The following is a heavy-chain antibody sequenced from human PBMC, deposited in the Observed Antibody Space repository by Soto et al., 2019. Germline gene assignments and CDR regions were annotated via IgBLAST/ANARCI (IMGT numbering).Heavy chain of an antibody. V-gene: IGHV3-23*01. CDR2: ISGGGDAT. CDR1: GFTFNNFA. CDR3: AKNLHSSSCFDY. D-gene: IGHD6-6*01. Sequence: PGGSLRLSCAATGFTFNNFAMNWVRQGPGKGLEWVSGISGGGDATRYADSVKGRFTISRDNAESMVYLDMYSLIPDDTAIYYCAKNLHSSSCFDYWCPAPPVTVS. J-gene: IGHJ4*02.